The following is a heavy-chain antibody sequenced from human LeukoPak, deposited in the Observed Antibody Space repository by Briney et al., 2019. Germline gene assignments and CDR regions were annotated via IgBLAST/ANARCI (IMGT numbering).Heavy chain of an antibody. V-gene: IGHV4-34*01. D-gene: IGHD3-22*01. CDR3: ARHLKYYYDSSGYRYDAFDI. CDR2: INHSGST. J-gene: IGHJ3*02. CDR1: GGSLSGYY. Sequence: PSETLSLTCAVYGGSLSGYYWSWIRQPPGKGLEWIGEINHSGSTNYNPSLKSRVTISVDTSKNQFSLKLSSVTAADMAVYYCARHLKYYYDSSGYRYDAFDIWGQGTMVTVSS.